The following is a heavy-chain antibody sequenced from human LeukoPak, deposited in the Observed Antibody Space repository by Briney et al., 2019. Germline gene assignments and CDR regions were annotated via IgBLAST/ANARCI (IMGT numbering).Heavy chain of an antibody. V-gene: IGHV4-39*01. CDR1: GGSISSYY. D-gene: IGHD6-6*01. J-gene: IGHJ4*02. CDR2: IYYSGST. CDR3: ARVGNLGSSYYFDY. Sequence: SETLSLTCTVSGGSISSYYWGWIRQPPGKGLEWIGSIYYSGSTYYNPSLKSRVTISVDTSKNQFSLKLSSVTAADTAIYYCARVGNLGSSYYFDYWGQGTLVTVSS.